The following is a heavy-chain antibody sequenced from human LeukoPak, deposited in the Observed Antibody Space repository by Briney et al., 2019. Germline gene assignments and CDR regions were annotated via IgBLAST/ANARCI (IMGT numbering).Heavy chain of an antibody. CDR2: ISGSGSSV. Sequence: GGSLRPSCAASGFTFISYEMNWVRQAPGKGLEWVSYISGSGSSVLYADSVKGRFTISRDNAKNSLWLQMNSLRDEDTAVYYCARDGGLEGDAFDIWGQGTMVTVSS. CDR3: ARDGGLEGDAFDI. V-gene: IGHV3-48*03. J-gene: IGHJ3*02. D-gene: IGHD3-3*01. CDR1: GFTFISYE.